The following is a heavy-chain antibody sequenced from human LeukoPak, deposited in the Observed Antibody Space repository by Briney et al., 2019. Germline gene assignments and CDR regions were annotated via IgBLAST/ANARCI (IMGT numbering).Heavy chain of an antibody. CDR2: IYLGDSGT. Sequence: GESLKISCKGAGYSFTSYWIGWVRQMPGKDLECMVIIYLGDSGTRDSPSFQGQGTISSDKSTSTAYLQWSSQKASDTAMYYCATTYYYDSSGYKFDYWGQGTLVTVSS. J-gene: IGHJ4*02. CDR3: ATTYYYDSSGYKFDY. CDR1: GYSFTSYW. D-gene: IGHD3-22*01. V-gene: IGHV5-51*01.